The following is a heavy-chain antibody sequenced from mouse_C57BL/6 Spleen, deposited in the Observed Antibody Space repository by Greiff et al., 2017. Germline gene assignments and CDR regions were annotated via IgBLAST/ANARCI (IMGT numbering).Heavy chain of an antibody. Sequence: EVQLVQSGRELVKPGASLKISCKASGYTFTDYYMNWVKQSQGKSLEWIGDINTNNGGTSYKQKFKGKATLTVDKSSSTAYMELRSLTSEDSAVYYCATSGYYGYDGFAYWGQGTLVTVSA. CDR1: GYTFTDYY. V-gene: IGHV1-26*01. CDR3: ATSGYYGYDGFAY. J-gene: IGHJ3*01. D-gene: IGHD2-2*01. CDR2: INTNNGGT.